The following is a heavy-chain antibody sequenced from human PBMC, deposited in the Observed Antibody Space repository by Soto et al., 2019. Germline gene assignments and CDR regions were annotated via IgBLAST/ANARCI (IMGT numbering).Heavy chain of an antibody. CDR1: GFTFSSYA. D-gene: IGHD6-19*01. J-gene: IGHJ4*02. CDR2: ISCSGGST. Sequence: EVQLLESGGGLVPPGGSLRLSCAASGFTFSSYAMSWVRQAPGKGLEWVSSISCSGGSTYYADSVKGRFTISRDNSKNTLYLQLNGLRAEDTALYYCAKRNSYNSGPFDYWGQGTLVTVSS. CDR3: AKRNSYNSGPFDY. V-gene: IGHV3-23*01.